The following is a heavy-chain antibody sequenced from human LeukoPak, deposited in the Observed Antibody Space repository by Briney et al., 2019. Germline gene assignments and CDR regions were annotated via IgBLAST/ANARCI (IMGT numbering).Heavy chain of an antibody. CDR2: INHSGST. CDR3: ASRSTLITIFGVVTPSPFDY. CDR1: GGSFSGYY. Sequence: SETLSLTCAVYGGSFSGYYWSWIRQPPGKGLEWIGEINHSGSTNYNPSLKSRGTISVDTSKNQFSLKLSSVTAADTAVYYCASRSTLITIFGVVTPSPFDYWGQGTLVTASS. J-gene: IGHJ4*02. V-gene: IGHV4-34*01. D-gene: IGHD3-3*01.